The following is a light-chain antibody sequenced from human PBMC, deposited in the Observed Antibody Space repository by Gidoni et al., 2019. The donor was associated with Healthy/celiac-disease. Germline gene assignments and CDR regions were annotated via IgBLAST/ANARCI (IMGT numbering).Light chain of an antibody. CDR1: QRVSSY. V-gene: IGKV3-11*01. J-gene: IGKJ1*01. CDR2: DAS. CDR3: QQRSNWPWT. Sequence: EIVLTQSPATLSLSPGERATLSCRASQRVSSYLAWYQQKPGQAPRLLLYDASNRATGLPARFRGSGSGTDFTLTISSLEPEDFAVYYCQQRSNWPWTFGQGTKVEIK.